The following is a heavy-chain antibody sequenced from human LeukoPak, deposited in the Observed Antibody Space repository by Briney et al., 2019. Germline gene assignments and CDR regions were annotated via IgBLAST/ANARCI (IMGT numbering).Heavy chain of an antibody. CDR3: ARRYCSSTSCYVNDY. V-gene: IGHV3-21*01. Sequence: GGSLRLSCAASGFTFSSYSMNWVRQAPGKGLEWVSSISSSSSYIYYADSVKGRFTISRDNAMNSLYLQMNSLRAEDTAVYYCARRYCSSTSCYVNDYWGQGTLVTVSS. D-gene: IGHD2-2*01. J-gene: IGHJ4*02. CDR2: ISSSSSYI. CDR1: GFTFSSYS.